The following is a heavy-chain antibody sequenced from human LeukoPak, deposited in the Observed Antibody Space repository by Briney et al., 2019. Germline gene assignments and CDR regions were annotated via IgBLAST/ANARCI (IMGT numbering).Heavy chain of an antibody. CDR3: AKAGTMVRGVLYYFDY. D-gene: IGHD3-10*01. J-gene: IGHJ4*02. CDR2: ISWDGGST. Sequence: GGSLRLSCAASGFTFDDYTMHWVRQAPGKGLEWVSLISWDGGSTYYADSVKGRFTISRDNSKNSLYLQMNSLRTEDTALYYCAKAGTMVRGVLYYFDYWGQGTLVTVSS. CDR1: GFTFDDYT. V-gene: IGHV3-43*01.